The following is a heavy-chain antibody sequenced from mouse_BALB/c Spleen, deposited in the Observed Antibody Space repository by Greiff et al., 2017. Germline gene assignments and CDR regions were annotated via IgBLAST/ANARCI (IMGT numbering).Heavy chain of an antibody. Sequence: VQLQQSAAELARPGASVKMSCKASGYTFTSYTMHWVKQRPGQGLEWIGYINPSSGYTEYNQKFKDKTTLTADKSSSTAYMQLSSLTSEDSAVYYCARSHYRYSWFAYWGQGTLVTVSA. J-gene: IGHJ3*01. D-gene: IGHD2-14*01. CDR2: INPSSGYT. V-gene: IGHV1-4*02. CDR3: ARSHYRYSWFAY. CDR1: GYTFTSYT.